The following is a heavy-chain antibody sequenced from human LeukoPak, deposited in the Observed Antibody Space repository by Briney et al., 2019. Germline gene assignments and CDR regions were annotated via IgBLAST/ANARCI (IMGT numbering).Heavy chain of an antibody. V-gene: IGHV4-31*03. J-gene: IGHJ6*02. Sequence: SQTLSLTCNVSGGSISSGGYYWSWIRQHPGKGLEWIGYIYYSGSTYYNPSLKSRFTISVYTPKNQFSLKLSSVTAADTAVYYCATTTIAAAPPYYYGMDVWGQGTTVTVSS. CDR1: GGSISSGGYY. D-gene: IGHD6-13*01. CDR2: IYYSGST. CDR3: ATTTIAAAPPYYYGMDV.